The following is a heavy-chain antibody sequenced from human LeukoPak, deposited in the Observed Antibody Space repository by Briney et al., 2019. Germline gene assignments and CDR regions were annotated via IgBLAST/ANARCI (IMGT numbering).Heavy chain of an antibody. D-gene: IGHD3-16*01. CDR2: INWNGDSP. CDR1: GFTLEDYG. V-gene: IGHV3-20*04. J-gene: IGHJ3*02. Sequence: PGGSLRLSCVASGFTLEDYGMSWVRQAPGKGLEWVSHINWNGDSPVYADSVKGRFTISRDNAKKSLYLQMDSLRADDTAFYYCARWGYAFDIWGQGTLVTVSS. CDR3: ARWGYAFDI.